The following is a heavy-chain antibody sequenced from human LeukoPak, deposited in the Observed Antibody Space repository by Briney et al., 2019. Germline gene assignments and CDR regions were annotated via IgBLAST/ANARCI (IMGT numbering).Heavy chain of an antibody. CDR3: ARVPADPRSGYYFDY. V-gene: IGHV4-59*01. Sequence: SETLSLTCTVSGGSISSYYWSWIRQPPGKGLEWIGYIYYSGSTNYNPSLKSRVTISVDTSKNQFSLKLSSVTAADTAVYYCARVPADPRSGYYFDYWGQGTLVTVSS. CDR1: GGSISSYY. J-gene: IGHJ4*02. CDR2: IYYSGST. D-gene: IGHD3-22*01.